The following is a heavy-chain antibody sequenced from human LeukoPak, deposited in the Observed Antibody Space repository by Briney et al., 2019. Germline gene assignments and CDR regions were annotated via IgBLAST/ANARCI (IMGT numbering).Heavy chain of an antibody. D-gene: IGHD6-19*01. J-gene: IGHJ4*02. Sequence: GGSLRLSCEASGFTFSTYGMHWVRQAPGQGLEWVAVMWYDGSNKYYADSMKGRFTISRDNSKNTLYLHMTSLRAEDTAVYYCARDRVAGITPKYYFDYWGQGTLVTVSS. CDR2: MWYDGSNK. CDR3: ARDRVAGITPKYYFDY. V-gene: IGHV3-33*01. CDR1: GFTFSTYG.